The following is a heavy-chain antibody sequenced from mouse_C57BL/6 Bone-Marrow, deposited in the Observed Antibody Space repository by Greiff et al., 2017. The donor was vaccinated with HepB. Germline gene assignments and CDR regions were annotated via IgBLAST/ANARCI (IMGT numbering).Heavy chain of an antibody. V-gene: IGHV1-39*01. D-gene: IGHD1-1*01. Sequence: VQLQQSGPELVKPGASVKISCKASGYSFTDYNMNWVKQSNGKSLEWIGVINPNYGTTSYNQKFKGKATLTVDQSSSTAYMQLNSLTSEDSAVYYCARRGTTVVATRRFAYWGQGTLVTVSA. CDR3: ARRGTTVVATRRFAY. CDR2: INPNYGTT. J-gene: IGHJ3*01. CDR1: GYSFTDYN.